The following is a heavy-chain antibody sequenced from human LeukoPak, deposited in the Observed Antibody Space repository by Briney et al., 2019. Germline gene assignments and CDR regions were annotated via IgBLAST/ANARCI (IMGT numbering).Heavy chain of an antibody. CDR2: INPNSGGT. D-gene: IGHD2-21*02. J-gene: IGHJ4*02. Sequence: ASVKVSCKASGYTFTGYYMHWVRQAPGQGLEWMGWINPNSGGTNYAQKFQGRVTMTRDTSISTAYMELSRLRSDDTAVYYCARDQSYCGGDCARGYWGQGTLVTVSS. V-gene: IGHV1-2*02. CDR3: ARDQSYCGGDCARGY. CDR1: GYTFTGYY.